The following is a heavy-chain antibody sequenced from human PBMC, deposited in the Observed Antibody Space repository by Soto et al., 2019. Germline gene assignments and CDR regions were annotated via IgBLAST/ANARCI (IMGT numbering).Heavy chain of an antibody. CDR2: ISTDASST. CDR1: GFTFSSYW. Sequence: EVQLVESGGGLVQPGGSLRLSCAASGFTFSSYWMHWVRQAPWKGLVWVSSISTDASSTSYADPVKGRFTISRDNAKNTLYLQMNSVRAEDTAVYYCERLPNKSPQNWGQGTLVIVSP. CDR3: ERLPNKSPQN. V-gene: IGHV3-74*01. J-gene: IGHJ1*01.